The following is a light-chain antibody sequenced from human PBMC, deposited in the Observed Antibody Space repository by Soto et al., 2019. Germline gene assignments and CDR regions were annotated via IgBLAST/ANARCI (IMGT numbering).Light chain of an antibody. V-gene: IGKV3-20*01. J-gene: IGKJ2*01. CDR1: QRIRSTY. CDR3: QQYDGSTLYT. CDR2: DAA. Sequence: ENLLTPSPGTLSLTPGDIATLYCRAIQRIRSTYLAWYQQNPGQAPRLLIYDAASRATGIPDRFSGSGSGTDFYLTISRLEPEDFAVYYCQQYDGSTLYTFGQGT.